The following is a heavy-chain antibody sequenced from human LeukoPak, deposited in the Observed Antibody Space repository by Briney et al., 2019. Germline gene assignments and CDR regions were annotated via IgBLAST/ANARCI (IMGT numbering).Heavy chain of an antibody. CDR1: GFTFDDYT. CDR2: ISWDGATT. Sequence: GGSLRLSCGASGFTFDDYTMHWVRRAPGKGLEWVSVISWDGATTYYSGSVKGRFTISRDNSKNSLYLQMNSLKTEDTALYYCAKADHRGNGYNYDYWGRGTMVTVSS. D-gene: IGHD5-24*01. CDR3: AKADHRGNGYNYDY. J-gene: IGHJ4*02. V-gene: IGHV3-43*01.